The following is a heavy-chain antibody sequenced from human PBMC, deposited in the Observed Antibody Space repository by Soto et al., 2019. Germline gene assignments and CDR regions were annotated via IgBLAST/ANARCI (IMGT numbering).Heavy chain of an antibody. CDR2: IKQDGSEK. Sequence: PGGSLRLSCAASGFTFSSYWMSWVRQAPGKGLEWVANIKQDGSEKYYVDSVKGRFTISRDNAKNSLYLQMNSLRAEDTAVYYCARDRSSSWWMVSYYFDYWGQGTLVTVSS. CDR3: ARDRSSSWWMVSYYFDY. CDR1: GFTFSSYW. J-gene: IGHJ4*02. V-gene: IGHV3-7*01. D-gene: IGHD6-13*01.